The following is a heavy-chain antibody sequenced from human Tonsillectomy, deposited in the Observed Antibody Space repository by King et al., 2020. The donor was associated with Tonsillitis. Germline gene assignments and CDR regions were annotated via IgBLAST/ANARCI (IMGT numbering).Heavy chain of an antibody. D-gene: IGHD1-1*01. CDR3: VRHNGITLERQVWFDP. Sequence: DVQLVESGAEVKKPGESLRISCKSSGYSFLNYWISWVRQMPGKGLEWMGKIDPSDSYTNYNPSFQGHVTISTDKSIRTAYLQWSSLKASDTAMYYCVRHNGITLERQVWFDPWGQGTLVTVSS. CDR1: GYSFLNYW. CDR2: IDPSDSYT. J-gene: IGHJ5*02. V-gene: IGHV5-10-1*03.